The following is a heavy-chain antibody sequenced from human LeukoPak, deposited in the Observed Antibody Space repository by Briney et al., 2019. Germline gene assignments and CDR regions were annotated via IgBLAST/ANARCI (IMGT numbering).Heavy chain of an antibody. Sequence: GASVKVSCKASGYTFTGYYMHWVRQAPGQGLEWMGRINSDSGRTTYAQNFQGRVTMTRDTSITTAYMEVSGLTSDDTAVYYCARGGSGSGYLYYFDSWGQGTLVSVSS. J-gene: IGHJ4*02. CDR3: ARGGSGSGYLYYFDS. CDR1: GYTFTGYY. V-gene: IGHV1-2*06. D-gene: IGHD3-10*01. CDR2: INSDSGRT.